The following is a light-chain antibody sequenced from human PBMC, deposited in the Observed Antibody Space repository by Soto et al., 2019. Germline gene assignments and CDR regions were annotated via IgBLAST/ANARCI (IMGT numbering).Light chain of an antibody. CDR2: QDS. CDR1: KLGDKY. CDR3: QAWDSSHVV. Sequence: SYELTQPPSVSVSPGQTASITCSGDKLGDKYACWYQQKPGQSPVLVIYQDSKRPSGIPERFSGSISGNTATLTISGTQAMDEADYYCQAWDSSHVVFGGGTKLTVL. J-gene: IGLJ2*01. V-gene: IGLV3-1*01.